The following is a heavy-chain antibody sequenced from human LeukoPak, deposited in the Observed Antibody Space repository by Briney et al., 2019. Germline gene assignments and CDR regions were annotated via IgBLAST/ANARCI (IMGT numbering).Heavy chain of an antibody. CDR2: ISSSSSYI. Sequence: GGSLRLSCAASGFTFSSYSMNWVRQAPGKGLEWVSSISSSSSYIYYADSVKGRFTISRDNAKNSLYLQMNSLRAEDTAVYYCARDLVGPLYYYYYMDVWGKGTTVTVSS. D-gene: IGHD3-9*01. V-gene: IGHV3-21*01. CDR1: GFTFSSYS. J-gene: IGHJ6*03. CDR3: ARDLVGPLYYYYYMDV.